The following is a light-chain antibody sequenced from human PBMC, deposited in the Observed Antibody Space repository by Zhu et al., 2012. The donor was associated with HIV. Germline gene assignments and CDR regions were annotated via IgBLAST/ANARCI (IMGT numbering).Light chain of an antibody. Sequence: IVLTQSPGTLSLSPGERATLSCRASQSVSSTYLAWYQQKPGQAPRLLIHDASSRATDIPDRFSGSGSGTDFTLTISRLEPEDFALYYCQYHSGSPLYTFGQGTKLEI. CDR2: DAS. CDR1: QSVSSTY. J-gene: IGKJ2*01. V-gene: IGKV3-20*01. CDR3: QYHSGSPLYT.